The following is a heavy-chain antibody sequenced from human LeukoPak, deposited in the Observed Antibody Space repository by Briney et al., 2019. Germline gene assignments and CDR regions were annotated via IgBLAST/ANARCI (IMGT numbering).Heavy chain of an antibody. Sequence: ASAKVSCKASGYTFTSYGISWVRQAPGQGLEWMGWISAYNGNTNYAQKLQGRVTMTTDTSTSTAYMELRSLRSDDTAVYYCARRGYCSGGSCYSSKNYYYYYYMDVWGKGTTVTVSS. CDR1: GYTFTSYG. D-gene: IGHD2-15*01. J-gene: IGHJ6*03. V-gene: IGHV1-18*01. CDR2: ISAYNGNT. CDR3: ARRGYCSGGSCYSSKNYYYYYYMDV.